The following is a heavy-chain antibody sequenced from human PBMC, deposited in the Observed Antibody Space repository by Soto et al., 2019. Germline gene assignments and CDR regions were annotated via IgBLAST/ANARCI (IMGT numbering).Heavy chain of an antibody. CDR2: IIPIFGTA. CDR3: ARHASGYCISTSCYVPY. V-gene: IGHV1-69*12. CDR1: GGTFSSYA. Sequence: QVQLVQSGAAVKKPGSSVKVSCKASGGTFSSYAISWVRQAPGQGLEWMGGIIPIFGTANYAQKFQGRVTITADESTSKTYMELSSLRSEDTAVYYCARHASGYCISTSCYVPYWGQGTLVTVSS. D-gene: IGHD2-2*01. J-gene: IGHJ4*02.